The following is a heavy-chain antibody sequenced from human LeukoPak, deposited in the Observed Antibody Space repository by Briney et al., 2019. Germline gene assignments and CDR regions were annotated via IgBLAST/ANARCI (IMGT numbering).Heavy chain of an antibody. CDR1: GGSISSSSYY. V-gene: IGHV4-39*01. CDR3: ASYEAGNSNFDY. CDR2: MSYSGST. Sequence: PSETLFLTCTVSGGSISSSSYYWGWIRQPPGRGLEWIGSMSYSGSTYYNPSLKSRVTISVDTSKNQFSLKLSSVTAADTAVYYCASYEAGNSNFDYWGQGTLVTVSS. J-gene: IGHJ4*02. D-gene: IGHD3-22*01.